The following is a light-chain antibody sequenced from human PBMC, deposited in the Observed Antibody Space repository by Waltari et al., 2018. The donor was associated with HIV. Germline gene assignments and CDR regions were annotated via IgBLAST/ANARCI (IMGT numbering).Light chain of an antibody. CDR2: DAS. J-gene: IGKJ2*01. CDR3: QQRSNWPHT. Sequence: ETVLTQSPASLSVSPGERATLSSRASESLSTFLSWYHQKPGQAPKVLISDASNRATGVPARFSGSGSGTDFTLTITSLEPEDVAVYYCQQRSNWPHTFGQGTKLEI. CDR1: ESLSTF. V-gene: IGKV3-11*01.